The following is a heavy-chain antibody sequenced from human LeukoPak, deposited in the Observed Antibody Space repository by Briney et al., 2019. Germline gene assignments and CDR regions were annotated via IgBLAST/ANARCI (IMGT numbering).Heavy chain of an antibody. J-gene: IGHJ4*02. D-gene: IGHD3-22*01. CDR2: INPNSGAT. CDR3: ARVPYYYDSSGYSIPPTIFDY. Sequence: GASVKVSCKASGYTFTDYYLHWVRQAPGQGLEWMGWINPNSGATNYAQKFQGRVTMTRDTSISTAYMELHRLRSDDTAVYYCARVPYYYDSSGYSIPPTIFDYWGQGTLVTASS. CDR1: GYTFTDYY. V-gene: IGHV1-2*02.